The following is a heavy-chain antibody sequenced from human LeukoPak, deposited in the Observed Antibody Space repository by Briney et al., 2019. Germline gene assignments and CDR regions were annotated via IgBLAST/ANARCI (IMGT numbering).Heavy chain of an antibody. CDR1: GYTFTGYY. D-gene: IGHD5-18*01. CDR3: ASIVGYSYGYYFDY. CDR2: INPNSGGT. J-gene: IGHJ4*02. V-gene: IGHV1-2*02. Sequence: ASVKVSCKASGYTFTGYYMHWVRQAPGQGLEWTGWINPNSGGTNYAQKFQGRVTMTRDTSISTAYMELNRLRSDDTAVYYCASIVGYSYGYYFDYWGQGTLVTVSS.